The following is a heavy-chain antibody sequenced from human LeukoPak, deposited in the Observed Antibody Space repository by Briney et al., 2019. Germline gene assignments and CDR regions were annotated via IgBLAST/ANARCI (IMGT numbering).Heavy chain of an antibody. CDR3: ARRVRERGDYVSSGPKYYYYYYMDV. Sequence: PGGSLRLSCAASGFTLSSYSMHWVRQAPGKGLEWVSYISSSGSTIYYADSVKGRFTISRDNAKNTLYLQMNSLRAEDTAVYYCARRVRERGDYVSSGPKYYYYYYMDVWGKGTTVTISS. J-gene: IGHJ6*03. V-gene: IGHV3-48*03. CDR1: GFTLSSYS. D-gene: IGHD3-22*01. CDR2: ISSSGSTI.